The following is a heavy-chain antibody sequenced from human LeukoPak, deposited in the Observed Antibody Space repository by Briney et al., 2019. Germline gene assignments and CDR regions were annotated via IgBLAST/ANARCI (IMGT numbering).Heavy chain of an antibody. CDR1: GGSISSYY. CDR3: ARVAYYYYDSSGYQIHAFDI. CDR2: IYYSGST. D-gene: IGHD3-22*01. Sequence: AETLTLTCTVSGGSISSYYWSWVRQPPGKGLEWIGYIYYSGSTNYNPSLKSRVTISVATSKNQFSLQLSSVTAADTAVYYCARVAYYYYDSSGYQIHAFDIWGQGTMVTVSS. J-gene: IGHJ3*02. V-gene: IGHV4-59*01.